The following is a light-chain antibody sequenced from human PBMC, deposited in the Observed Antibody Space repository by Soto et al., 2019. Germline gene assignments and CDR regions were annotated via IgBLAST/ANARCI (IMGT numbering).Light chain of an antibody. CDR1: SSNIGNNY. CDR3: GTWDSSLSAGV. Sequence: QSVLTQPPSVSAAPGQKVTISCSGSSSNIGNNYVSWYQHLPGTAPKLLIYDSNKRPPGIPDRFSGSKSGTSATLGITGLQTGDEADYYCGTWDSSLSAGVFGGGTKLTVL. V-gene: IGLV1-51*01. J-gene: IGLJ2*01. CDR2: DSN.